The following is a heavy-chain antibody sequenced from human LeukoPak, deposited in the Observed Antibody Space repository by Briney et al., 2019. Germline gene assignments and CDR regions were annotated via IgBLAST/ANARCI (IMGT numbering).Heavy chain of an antibody. CDR2: ISNNGGYT. CDR3: AKQLGYCSDGSCYFPY. CDR1: GFTFSSSA. Sequence: HPGGSLRLSCAASGFTFSSSATSWVRQAPGKGLEWVSAISNNGGYTYYADSVQGRFTISRDNSKSTLCLQMNSLRAEDTAVYYCAKQLGYCSDGSCYFPYRGQGTLVTVSS. D-gene: IGHD2-15*01. J-gene: IGHJ4*02. V-gene: IGHV3-23*01.